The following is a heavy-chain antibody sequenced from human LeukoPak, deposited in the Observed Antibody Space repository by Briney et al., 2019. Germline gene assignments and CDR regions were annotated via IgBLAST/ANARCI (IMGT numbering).Heavy chain of an antibody. D-gene: IGHD6-13*01. CDR2: IYHSGST. CDR1: GYSISSGYY. J-gene: IGHJ3*02. CDR3: ARPDRKIHDLSSLAAFDI. V-gene: IGHV4-38-2*01. Sequence: SETLSLTCAVSGYSISSGYYWGWIRQPPGKGLEWIGSIYHSGSTYYNPSLKSRVTISVDTSKNQFSLKLSSVTAADTAVYYCARPDRKIHDLSSLAAFDIGGKGTMVTVSS.